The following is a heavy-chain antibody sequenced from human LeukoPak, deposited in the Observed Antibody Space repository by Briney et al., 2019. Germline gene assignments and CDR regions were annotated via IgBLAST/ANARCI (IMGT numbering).Heavy chain of an antibody. D-gene: IGHD3-22*01. Sequence: SETLSLTCAVYGGSFSGYYWSWIRQPPGKGLEWIGEINHSGSTNYNPSLKSRVTISVDTSKNQFSLKLSSVTAADTAVYYCASQGGRRYYYDSSGSFDYWGQGTLVTVSS. J-gene: IGHJ4*02. CDR2: INHSGST. CDR3: ASQGGRRYYYDSSGSFDY. V-gene: IGHV4-34*01. CDR1: GGSFSGYY.